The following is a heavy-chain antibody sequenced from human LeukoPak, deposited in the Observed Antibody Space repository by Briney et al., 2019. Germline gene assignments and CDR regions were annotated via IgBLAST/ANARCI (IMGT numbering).Heavy chain of an antibody. J-gene: IGHJ3*02. D-gene: IGHD3-22*01. Sequence: GGSLRLSCAASGFTFSSYWMSWVRQAPGKGLEWVANIKQDGSEKYYVDSVKGRFTISRDNAKNSLYLQMNSLRAEDTAVYYCARSYYDSSGYYYEDAFDIWGQGTTVTVSS. CDR1: GFTFSSYW. CDR2: IKQDGSEK. V-gene: IGHV3-7*01. CDR3: ARSYYDSSGYYYEDAFDI.